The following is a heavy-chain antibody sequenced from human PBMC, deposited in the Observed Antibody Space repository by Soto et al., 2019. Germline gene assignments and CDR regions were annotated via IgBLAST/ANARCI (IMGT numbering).Heavy chain of an antibody. V-gene: IGHV4-59*01. CDR3: ARDLKEYCSDGKCNWFDP. CDR1: GGSINNYY. Sequence: PSETLSLTCTVSGGSINNYYWTWIRQPPGKGLEWIGYIYYSGSTIYNPSLKSRVTISFDASKNQISLQVRSATAADAAVYYCARDLKEYCSDGKCNWFDPWGQGTLVTVSS. D-gene: IGHD2-15*01. CDR2: IYYSGST. J-gene: IGHJ5*02.